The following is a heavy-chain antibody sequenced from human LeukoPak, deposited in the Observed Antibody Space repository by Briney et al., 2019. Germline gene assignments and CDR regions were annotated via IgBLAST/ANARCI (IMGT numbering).Heavy chain of an antibody. D-gene: IGHD5-24*01. CDR3: ARDSTMVKGNY. CDR2: IYYSGST. J-gene: IGHJ4*02. CDR1: GGSISSYY. V-gene: IGHV4-59*12. Sequence: SEILSLTCTVSGGSISSYYWSWIRQPPGKGLEWIGYIYYSGSTNYNPSLKSRVTISVDTSKNQFSLKLSSVTAADTAVYYCARDSTMVKGNYWGQGTLVTVSS.